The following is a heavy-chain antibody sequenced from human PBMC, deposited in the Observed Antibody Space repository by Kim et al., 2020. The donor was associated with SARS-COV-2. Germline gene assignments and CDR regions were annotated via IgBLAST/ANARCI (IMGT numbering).Heavy chain of an antibody. D-gene: IGHD6-13*01. CDR1: GDSVSSGPYY. V-gene: IGHV4-61*01. CDR2: IYSSGST. CDR3: ARGIAAIGI. J-gene: IGHJ4*02. Sequence: SETLSLTCTVSGDSVSSGPYYWGWIRRPPEKGLEWIGYIYSSGSTNYNPSLKSRATISIDTSKNQFSLKLSSVTAADTAVYYCARGIAAIGIWGQGTLVTVSS.